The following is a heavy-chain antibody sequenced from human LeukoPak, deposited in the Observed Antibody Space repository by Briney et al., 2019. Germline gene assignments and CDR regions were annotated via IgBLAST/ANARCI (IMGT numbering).Heavy chain of an antibody. Sequence: GGSLRLSCAASGFTFSSYAMGWVRQAPGKGLEWVSAISGSGGSTYYADSVKGRFTISRDNSKNTLYLQMNSLSAEDTAVYYCAKGHSFITMIGLFDYWGQGTLVTVSS. D-gene: IGHD3-22*01. J-gene: IGHJ4*02. CDR3: AKGHSFITMIGLFDY. CDR2: ISGSGGST. V-gene: IGHV3-23*01. CDR1: GFTFSSYA.